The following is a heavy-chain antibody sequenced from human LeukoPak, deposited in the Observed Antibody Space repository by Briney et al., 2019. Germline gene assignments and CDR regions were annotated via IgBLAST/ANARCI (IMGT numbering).Heavy chain of an antibody. V-gene: IGHV3-23*01. CDR3: AKRGVVIRVILVGFHKEAYYFDS. Sequence: GGPLRLSCAVSGITLSNYGMSWVRQAPGKGLEWVAGISDSGGSINYADSVKGRFTISRDNPKNTLYLQMNSLRAEDTAVYFCAKRGVVIRVILVGFHKEAYYFDSWGQGALVTVSS. CDR2: ISDSGGSI. J-gene: IGHJ4*02. CDR1: GITLSNYG. D-gene: IGHD3-22*01.